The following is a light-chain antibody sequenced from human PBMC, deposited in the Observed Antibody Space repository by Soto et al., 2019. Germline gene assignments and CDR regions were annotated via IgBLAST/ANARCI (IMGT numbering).Light chain of an antibody. CDR2: GAS. CDR1: QSVNSN. Sequence: EILMTQSPDTLSVSPCERATLSLSASQSVNSNLAWYQQKPGQAPRLLIYGASIRATGIPTRFSGIGSGTEFTLTISSLQSEDFAIYYCQQYDNWPPWTFGQGTKVDIK. CDR3: QQYDNWPPWT. V-gene: IGKV3-15*01. J-gene: IGKJ1*01.